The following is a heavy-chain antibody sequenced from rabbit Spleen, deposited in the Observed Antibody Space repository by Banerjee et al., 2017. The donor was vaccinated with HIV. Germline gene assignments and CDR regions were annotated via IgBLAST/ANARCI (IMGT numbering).Heavy chain of an antibody. CDR1: RFSFSSSYW. J-gene: IGHJ4*01. Sequence: QSLEESGGDLVKPGASLTLTCTASRFSFSSSYWICWVRQAPGKGLEWIACINGGNSGSPYYTTWAKGRFTISKTSSTTVTLQMTSLTAADTATYFCARRNGGDGDYGRALNLWGQGTLVTVS. D-gene: IGHD2-1*01. CDR3: ARRNGGDGDYGRALNL. CDR2: INGGNSGSP. V-gene: IGHV1S40*01.